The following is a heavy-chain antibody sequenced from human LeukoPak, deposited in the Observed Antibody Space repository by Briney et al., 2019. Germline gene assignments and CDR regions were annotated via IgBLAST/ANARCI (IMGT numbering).Heavy chain of an antibody. CDR3: ARHPTVTTFDY. D-gene: IGHD4-11*01. CDR1: GYSFTNYW. V-gene: IGHV5-10-1*01. J-gene: IGHJ4*02. Sequence: RAGESLKISCKGSGYSFTNYWISWVRQMPGKGQEWMGRIDPSDSYTNYSPSFQGHVTISADKSISTAYLQWSSLKASDTAMYYCARHPTVTTFDYWGQETLVTVSS. CDR2: IDPSDSYT.